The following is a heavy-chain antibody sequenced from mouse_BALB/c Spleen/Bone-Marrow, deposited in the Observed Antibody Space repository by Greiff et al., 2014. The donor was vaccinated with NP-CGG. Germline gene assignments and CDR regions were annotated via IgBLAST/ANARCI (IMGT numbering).Heavy chain of an antibody. CDR1: GYTFTTYD. CDR3: ARGGDYHYFDY. CDR2: ISPGDGNT. Sequence: QVQLQQSGPELVKPGALVKISCKASGYTFTTYDINWVKQRPGQGLEWIGWISPGDGNTNYNEKFKGKATLTAYKSSSTAYMQLSSLTSENSAVYFCARGGDYHYFDYWGQGTTLTVSS. V-gene: IGHV1S56*01. J-gene: IGHJ2*01. D-gene: IGHD2-4*01.